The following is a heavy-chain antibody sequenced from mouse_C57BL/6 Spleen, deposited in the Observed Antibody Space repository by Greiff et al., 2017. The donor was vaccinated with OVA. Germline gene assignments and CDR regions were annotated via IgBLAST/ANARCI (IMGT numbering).Heavy chain of an antibody. CDR1: GYTFTSYW. V-gene: IGHV1-61*01. J-gene: IGHJ1*03. CDR3: ARGGFTTVGGNWYFDV. Sequence: QVQLQQPGAELVRPGSSVKLSCKASGYTFTSYWMDWVKQRPGQGLEWIGNIYPSDSETHYNQKFKDKATLTVNKSSSTAYMELRSLTSEDSAVYYCARGGFTTVGGNWYFDVWGTGTTVTVSS. CDR2: IYPSDSET. D-gene: IGHD1-1*01.